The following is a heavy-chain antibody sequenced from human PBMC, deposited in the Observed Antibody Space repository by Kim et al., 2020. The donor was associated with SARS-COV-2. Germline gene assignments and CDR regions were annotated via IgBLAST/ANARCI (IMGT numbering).Heavy chain of an antibody. J-gene: IGHJ5*02. CDR1: GGSFSSSCYY. CDR3: SRSTHYLHKKNWFDP. D-gene: IGHD6-13*01. V-gene: IGHV4-39*01. CDR2: IYGSGST. Sequence: SETLSLTCTVSGGSFSSSCYYWDWHRQPPGLGLDWVRSIYGSGSTYSNPSIRSRITVTVDTNKIPLSLTPSSVTAAAAADCSCSRSTHYLHKKNWFDP.